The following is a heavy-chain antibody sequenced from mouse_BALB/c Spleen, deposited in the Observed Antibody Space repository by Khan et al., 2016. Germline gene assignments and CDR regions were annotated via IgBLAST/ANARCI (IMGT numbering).Heavy chain of an antibody. CDR3: ARWRNYYGSYAMDY. D-gene: IGHD1-2*01. CDR1: GYSITSDYA. V-gene: IGHV3-2*02. CDR2: ISYSGST. J-gene: IGHJ4*01. Sequence: EVQLQESGPGLVKPSQSLSLTCTVTGYSITSDYAWNWIRQFPGNKLEWMGYISYSGSTSYNPSHKSRISITRDTSKNQFFLQLNSVTTEDTATYYCARWRNYYGSYAMDYWGQGTSVTVSS.